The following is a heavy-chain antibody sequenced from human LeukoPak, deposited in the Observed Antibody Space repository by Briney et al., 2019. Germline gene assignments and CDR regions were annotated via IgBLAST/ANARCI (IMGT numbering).Heavy chain of an antibody. V-gene: IGHV3-53*01. Sequence: GGSLRLSCAASGFTVSSSYMSWVRQAPGKGLEWVSVIYSGGSTYYADSVKGRFTISRDNAKNSLYLQMNSLRADDTAVYYCARPRLGYSSSGSPFDYWGQGTLVTVSS. J-gene: IGHJ4*02. CDR2: IYSGGST. CDR3: ARPRLGYSSSGSPFDY. D-gene: IGHD6-13*01. CDR1: GFTVSSSY.